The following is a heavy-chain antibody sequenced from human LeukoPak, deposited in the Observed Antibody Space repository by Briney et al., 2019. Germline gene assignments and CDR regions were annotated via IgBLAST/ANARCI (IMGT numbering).Heavy chain of an antibody. D-gene: IGHD3-10*01. Sequence: GGSLRLSCAASGFTFSSYAMHWVRQAPGKGLEWVAVISYDGSNKYYADSVKGRFTISRDNSKNTLYLQMNSLRAEDTAVYYCARSPDYYGSGSYYEEGYFDYWGQGTLVTVSS. CDR1: GFTFSSYA. CDR2: ISYDGSNK. CDR3: ARSPDYYGSGSYYEEGYFDY. J-gene: IGHJ4*02. V-gene: IGHV3-30-3*01.